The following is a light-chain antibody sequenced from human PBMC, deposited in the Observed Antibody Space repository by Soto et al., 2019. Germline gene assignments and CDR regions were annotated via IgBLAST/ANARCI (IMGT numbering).Light chain of an antibody. CDR3: HHYET. V-gene: IGKV3-20*01. CDR1: QYINTR. CDR2: QTS. J-gene: IGKJ1*01. Sequence: EIVLTQSPASRSSFPFDIVTLSCRASQYINTRLAWYQHRPGQAPRLLIYQTSIRAAGVPDRFSGSGSGTEFTLTISRLEPEDFTVYYCHHYETFGQGTKVDIK.